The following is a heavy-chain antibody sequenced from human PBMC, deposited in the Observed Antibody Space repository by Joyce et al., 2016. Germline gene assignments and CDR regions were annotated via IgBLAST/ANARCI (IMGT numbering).Heavy chain of an antibody. V-gene: IGHV1-69*01. Sequence: QVQLVQSGAEGKKPGSSVKFACKASGGTFSSDAFSWVRQAPGQGLEGMAGIIPHFGTANYPQKFQGRFTTTADESTSTAYMERRSLRSEDTAVYYCARTVQQSQLLNDYYYYGMDVWGQGTTVTVSS. CDR3: ARTVQQSQLLNDYYYYGMDV. J-gene: IGHJ6*02. D-gene: IGHD2-2*01. CDR1: GGTFSSDA. CDR2: IIPHFGTA.